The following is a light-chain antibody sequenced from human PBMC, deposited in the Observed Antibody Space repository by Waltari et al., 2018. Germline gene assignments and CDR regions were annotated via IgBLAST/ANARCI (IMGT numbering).Light chain of an antibody. J-gene: IGLJ2*01. CDR2: DDS. V-gene: IGLV3-21*01. Sequence: SSVLTQPPSVSLAPGKTARITCGGNNIGVKSVHWYQQKPGQAPALVIYDDSDRPSGIPWRFSGSNSGNTATLTISRVEAGDEADYYCQVWDSTTEHIVFGGGTKLTVL. CDR1: NIGVKS. CDR3: QVWDSTTEHIV.